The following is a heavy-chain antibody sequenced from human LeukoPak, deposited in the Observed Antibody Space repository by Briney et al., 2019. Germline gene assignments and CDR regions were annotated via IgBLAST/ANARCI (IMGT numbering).Heavy chain of an antibody. CDR1: GGSISSYY. Sequence: PSETLSLTCTVSGGSISSYYWSWIRQPAGKGLEWIGRIYTSGSTNYNPSLKSRVTMSVDTSKNQFSLKLSSMTAADAAVYYCARASREDIVVVPAANDYWGQGTLVTVSS. CDR3: ARASREDIVVVPAANDY. D-gene: IGHD2-2*01. CDR2: IYTSGST. J-gene: IGHJ4*02. V-gene: IGHV4-4*07.